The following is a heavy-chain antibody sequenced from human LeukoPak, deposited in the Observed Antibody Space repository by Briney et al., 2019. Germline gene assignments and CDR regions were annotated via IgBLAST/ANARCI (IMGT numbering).Heavy chain of an antibody. Sequence: GGSLRLSCAASGFTFSSYWMSWVRQAPGKGLEWVANIKQDGSEKYYVDSVKGRFTISRDNSKNTLYLQMNSLRAEDTAVYYCAKDLWYGSYYFAFDIWGQGTMVTVSS. CDR2: IKQDGSEK. CDR1: GFTFSSYW. J-gene: IGHJ3*02. CDR3: AKDLWYGSYYFAFDI. V-gene: IGHV3-7*01. D-gene: IGHD1-26*01.